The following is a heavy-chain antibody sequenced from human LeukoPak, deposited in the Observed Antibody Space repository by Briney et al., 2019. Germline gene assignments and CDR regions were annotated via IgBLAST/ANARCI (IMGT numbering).Heavy chain of an antibody. CDR3: ARGRGYGYHYYYYFMDV. Sequence: SETLSLTSAVYGGAFRGYYWGWIRPRPGKGLEWSGEINHSGSINYNPSLKSRVTISVGASKNQYSLKLSSLTAADTAVYYCARGRGYGYHYYYYFMDVWGKGTTVTVSS. V-gene: IGHV4-34*01. CDR1: GGAFRGYY. D-gene: IGHD5-18*01. CDR2: INHSGSI. J-gene: IGHJ6*03.